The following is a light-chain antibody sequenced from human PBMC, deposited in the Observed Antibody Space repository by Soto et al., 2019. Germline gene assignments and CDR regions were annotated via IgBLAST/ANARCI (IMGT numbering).Light chain of an antibody. CDR3: QSYDSSLGGNYV. CDR2: GST. J-gene: IGLJ1*01. CDR1: SSNIGAGFD. Sequence: QSVLTQPPSVSGAPGQRVTISCTGSSSNIGAGFDVHWYQQLPGRAPKLLIYGSTNRPSGVPDRFSGSKSGMSASLAISGLQAEDEADYYCQSYDSSLGGNYVFGTGTKVTV. V-gene: IGLV1-40*01.